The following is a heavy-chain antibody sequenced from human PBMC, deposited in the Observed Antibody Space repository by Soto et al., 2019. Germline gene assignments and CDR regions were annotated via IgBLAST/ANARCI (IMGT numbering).Heavy chain of an antibody. CDR2: FDPEGRET. D-gene: IGHD1-26*01. J-gene: IGHJ5*02. V-gene: IGHV1-24*01. Sequence: QVQLGQSGAEVKKPGASVKVSCQVSGYTLSELSIHWVRQAPGKGLEWMGGFDPEGRETVYAQKFQGRVTMTEDTYTDTAYMELSSLRSDDTAVYYCATGSGSYFLDWFDPWGQGTLVTVSS. CDR3: ATGSGSYFLDWFDP. CDR1: GYTLSELS.